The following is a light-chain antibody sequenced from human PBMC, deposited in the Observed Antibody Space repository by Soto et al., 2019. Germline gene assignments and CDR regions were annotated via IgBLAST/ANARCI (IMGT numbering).Light chain of an antibody. CDR1: SSNIGAGYD. V-gene: IGLV1-40*01. Sequence: VVTQPPSVSGAPGQRVTISCTGSSSNIGAGYDVHWYQQLPGTAPKLLIYGNSNRPSGVPDRFSGSKSGTSASLAITGLQAEDEADYYCQSYDSSLSGYVVFGGGTQLTVL. CDR3: QSYDSSLSGYVV. CDR2: GNS. J-gene: IGLJ2*01.